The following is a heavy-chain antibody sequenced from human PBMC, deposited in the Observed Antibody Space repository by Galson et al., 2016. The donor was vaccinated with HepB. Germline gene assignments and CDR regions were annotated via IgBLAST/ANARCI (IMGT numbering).Heavy chain of an antibody. CDR2: IWYDGKKK. V-gene: IGHV3-33*01. J-gene: IGHJ5*02. CDR1: GFIFTNYG. D-gene: IGHD3-16*01. Sequence: SLRLSCAASGFIFTNYGMHWVRQAPGKGLEWVAVIWYDGKKKYYGDSVKGRFSISRDNSKNTVYLQMNSLRAEDTAVYYCARLWGLAPPTWFDPWGQGTLVTVSS. CDR3: ARLWGLAPPTWFDP.